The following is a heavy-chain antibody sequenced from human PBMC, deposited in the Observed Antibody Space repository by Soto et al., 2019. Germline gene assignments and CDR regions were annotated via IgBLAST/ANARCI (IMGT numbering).Heavy chain of an antibody. J-gene: IGHJ4*02. D-gene: IGHD6-13*01. V-gene: IGHV3-23*01. CDR3: AKVGPYSSSWYYFGFFDY. Sequence: EVQLLESGGGLVQPGGSLRLSCAASGFTFSSYAMSWVRQAPGKGLEWVSAISGSGGSTYYADSVKGRFTISRDNSKNTLYQQMNSLRAEDTAVYYCAKVGPYSSSWYYFGFFDYWGQGTLVTVSS. CDR1: GFTFSSYA. CDR2: ISGSGGST.